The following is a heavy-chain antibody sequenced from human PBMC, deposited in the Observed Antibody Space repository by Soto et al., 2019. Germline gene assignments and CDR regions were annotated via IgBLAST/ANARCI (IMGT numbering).Heavy chain of an antibody. J-gene: IGHJ4*02. CDR1: GHTFTGRY. V-gene: IGHV1-2*02. D-gene: IGHD1-26*01. Sequence: GASVKLSCRASGHTFTGRYIHWVRQAPEQGPEWMGEIGPESGATRYAQKFQGRVTMTRDMSITTVYMELNNLSPDATAVYYCGRGRSGQIVVFYWGQGTPVTVSS. CDR2: IGPESGAT. CDR3: GRGRSGQIVVFY.